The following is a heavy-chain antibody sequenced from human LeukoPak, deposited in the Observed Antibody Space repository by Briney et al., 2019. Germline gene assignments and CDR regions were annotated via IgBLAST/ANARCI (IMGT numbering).Heavy chain of an antibody. V-gene: IGHV7-4-1*02. Sequence: ASVKVSCKAFGYKLTDNWIHWVRQAPGQGLEWMGWINTNTGNPTYAQGFTGRFVFSLDTSVSTAYLQISSLKAEDTAVYYCARDRPFVEMATRTLVDWGQGTLVTVSS. CDR3: ARDRPFVEMATRTLVD. CDR1: GYKLTDNW. J-gene: IGHJ4*02. D-gene: IGHD5-24*01. CDR2: INTNTGNP.